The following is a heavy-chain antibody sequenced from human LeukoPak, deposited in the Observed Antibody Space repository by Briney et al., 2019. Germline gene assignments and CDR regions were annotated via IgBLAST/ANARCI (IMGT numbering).Heavy chain of an antibody. CDR2: IYYSGST. V-gene: IGHV4-59*08. Sequence: PSETLSLTCTVSGGSISSYYWSWIRQPPGKGLEWIGYIYYSGSTNYNPSLKSRVTISVDTSKNQFSLKLSSVTAADTAVYYCARVWFGEPSNWFDPWGQGTLVTVSS. D-gene: IGHD3-10*01. CDR3: ARVWFGEPSNWFDP. J-gene: IGHJ5*02. CDR1: GGSISSYY.